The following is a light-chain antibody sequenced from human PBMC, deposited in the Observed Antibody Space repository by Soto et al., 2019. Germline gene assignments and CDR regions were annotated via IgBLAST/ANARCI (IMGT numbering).Light chain of an antibody. CDR1: QSISNS. CDR2: GAS. Sequence: EIVMTQSPASLSVSPGETATLSCRASQSISNSLAWYQQKPGQAPSLLVYGASTRATGIPARFSGSGSGTELTLTISSLLSEDSALYYCQQYNSWPPRTFGQGTKLEIK. J-gene: IGKJ2*01. CDR3: QQYNSWPPRT. V-gene: IGKV3-15*01.